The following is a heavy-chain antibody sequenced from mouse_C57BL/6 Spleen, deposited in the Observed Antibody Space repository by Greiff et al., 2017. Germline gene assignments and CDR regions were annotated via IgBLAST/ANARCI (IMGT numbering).Heavy chain of an antibody. J-gene: IGHJ2*01. V-gene: IGHV3-6*01. CDR1: GYSITSGYY. D-gene: IGHD2-1*01. CDR3: AREVFLP. CDR2: ISYDGSN. Sequence: DVKLQESGPGLVKPSQSLSLTCSVTGYSITSGYYWNWIRQFPGNKLEWMGYISYDGSNNYNPSLKNRISISRDTSKNQFFLKLNSVTTEDTATYYCAREVFLPGGQGTTLTVSS.